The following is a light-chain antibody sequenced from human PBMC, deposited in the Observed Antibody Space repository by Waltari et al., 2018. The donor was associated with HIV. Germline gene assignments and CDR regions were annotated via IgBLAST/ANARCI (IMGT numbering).Light chain of an antibody. J-gene: IGLJ2*01. V-gene: IGLV3-19*01. CDR1: SLKNYY. Sequence: SSELTQDPAVSVALGQTVRLTCQGDSLKNYYAGWYHQKPGQAPLLVMYGKNNRPSGIPDRFSGSSSGNTASLTITGAQAEDEADYYCNSRDSSGNHVLFGGGTKVTVL. CDR3: NSRDSSGNHVL. CDR2: GKN.